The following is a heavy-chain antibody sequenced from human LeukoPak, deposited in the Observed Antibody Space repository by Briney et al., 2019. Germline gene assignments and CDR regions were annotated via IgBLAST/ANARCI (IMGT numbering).Heavy chain of an antibody. J-gene: IGHJ4*02. D-gene: IGHD5-18*01. CDR3: ARAGRGYDYFDY. CDR2: ISAYNGYT. V-gene: IGHV1-18*01. Sequence: GASVKVSCKASGYTFTSYDISWVRQAPGLGLEWMGGISAYNGYTNYAEKVQGRVTMTTDTSTSTAYMELRSLRSDDTAVYYCARAGRGYDYFDYWGQGTLVTVSS. CDR1: GYTFTSYD.